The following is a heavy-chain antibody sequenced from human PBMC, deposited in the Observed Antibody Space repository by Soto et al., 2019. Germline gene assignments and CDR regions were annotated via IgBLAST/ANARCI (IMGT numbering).Heavy chain of an antibody. D-gene: IGHD6-6*01. J-gene: IGHJ2*01. Sequence: EVQLGESGGGLVKSGGSLRLSCAVSGSTLTTYSMNWVRQAPGKGLEWVSSISSSSSDTFYADSVRGRFTISRDNAKNSLYLQMNSLRAEDTAVYYCARDHSIAGQMVRDWYFDLWGRGTLVTVSS. V-gene: IGHV3-21*02. CDR1: GSTLTTYS. CDR2: ISSSSSDT. CDR3: ARDHSIAGQMVRDWYFDL.